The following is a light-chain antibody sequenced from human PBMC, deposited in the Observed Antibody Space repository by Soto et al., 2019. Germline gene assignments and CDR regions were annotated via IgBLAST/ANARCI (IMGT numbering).Light chain of an antibody. J-gene: IGLJ2*01. CDR2: LSSDGSH. CDR1: SGHSSYA. V-gene: IGLV4-69*01. CDR3: QTWDTGARVV. Sequence: QSVLTQSPSASASLGASVKLTCTLSSGHSSYAIAWHQQQPEKGPRYLMKLSSDGSHSKGDGIPDRVSGSSSGAERYLTISSLQSEDEDDYYCQTWDTGARVVFGGGTKLTVL.